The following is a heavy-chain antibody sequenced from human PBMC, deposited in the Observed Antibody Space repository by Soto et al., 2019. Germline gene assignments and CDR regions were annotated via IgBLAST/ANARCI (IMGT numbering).Heavy chain of an antibody. CDR2: INHSGST. CDR1: GGSYSGYY. V-gene: IGHV4-34*01. J-gene: IGHJ6*03. D-gene: IGHD2-2*01. Sequence: PSETLSLTCAVYGGSYSGYYWSWIRQPPGKGLEWIGEINHSGSTNYNPSLKSRVTISVDTSKNQFSLKLSSVTAADTAVYYCARGLRDIVVVPAAPYYYMDVWGKGTTVTVSS. CDR3: ARGLRDIVVVPAAPYYYMDV.